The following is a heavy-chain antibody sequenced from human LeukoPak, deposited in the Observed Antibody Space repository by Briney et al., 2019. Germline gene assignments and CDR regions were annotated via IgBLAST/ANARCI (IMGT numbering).Heavy chain of an antibody. J-gene: IGHJ3*02. D-gene: IGHD2-8*02. Sequence: GGSLRLSCAASGFTFSSYAVSWVRQAPGKGLEWVSAISGSGGSTYYADSVKGRFTISRDNSKNTLYLQMNSLRAEDTAVYYCAKVWWLSGAFDIWGQGTMVTVSS. V-gene: IGHV3-23*01. CDR1: GFTFSSYA. CDR2: ISGSGGST. CDR3: AKVWWLSGAFDI.